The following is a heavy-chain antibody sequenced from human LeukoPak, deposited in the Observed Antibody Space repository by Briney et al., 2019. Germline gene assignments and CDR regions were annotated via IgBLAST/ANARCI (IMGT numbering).Heavy chain of an antibody. CDR2: TKPDETAE. CDR1: RFTFRNYW. Sequence: GGSLRLSCAASRFTFRNYWMGWVRQAPGKGLEWVANTKPDETAEYYADSVRGRFTTSRDNANNFLYLQMNSLRGEDTAVYYCARDGGLHTNFDYWGQGTLVTVSS. CDR3: ARDGGLHTNFDY. V-gene: IGHV3-7*01. J-gene: IGHJ4*02. D-gene: IGHD2-15*01.